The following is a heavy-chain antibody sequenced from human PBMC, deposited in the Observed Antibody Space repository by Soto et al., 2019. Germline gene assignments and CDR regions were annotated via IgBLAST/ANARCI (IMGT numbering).Heavy chain of an antibody. CDR1: GFTFADAW. J-gene: IGHJ4*02. Sequence: EMQLVESGGGLVQPGGSLRLSCAASGFTFADAWMSWVRQAPGRGLEWVGRIKREADGGTTDYAAPVKGRTTISRDDSKNTLYLQMNSLKTEDTALYYCTTGLSNGYYNFDYWGQGTPVTVSS. D-gene: IGHD3-22*01. CDR2: IKREADGGTT. CDR3: TTGLSNGYYNFDY. V-gene: IGHV3-15*01.